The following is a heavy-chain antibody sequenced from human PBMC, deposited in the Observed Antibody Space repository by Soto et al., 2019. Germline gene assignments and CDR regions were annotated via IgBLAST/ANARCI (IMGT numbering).Heavy chain of an antibody. Sequence: SETLSLTCTVSVGSISSGGYYWSWIRQHPGNGLEWIGYIYYSGSTYYNPSLKSRVTISVDTSKNQFSLKLSSVTAADTAVYYWDRELAVAGNFAFWGQGTLVTGSS. J-gene: IGHJ4*02. V-gene: IGHV4-31*03. CDR1: VGSISSGGYY. D-gene: IGHD6-19*01. CDR3: DRELAVAGNFAF. CDR2: IYYSGST.